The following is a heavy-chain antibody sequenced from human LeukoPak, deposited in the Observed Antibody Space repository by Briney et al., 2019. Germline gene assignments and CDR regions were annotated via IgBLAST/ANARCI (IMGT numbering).Heavy chain of an antibody. CDR2: INPNSGGT. V-gene: IGHV1-2*02. D-gene: IGHD3-22*01. CDR3: AREAYYDSSGPDAFDI. CDR1: GYTFTGYY. J-gene: IGHJ3*02. Sequence: ASVKVSCKASGYTFTGYYMHWVRQAPGQGLEWMGWINPNSGGTNYAQKFQGRVTMTRDTSISTAYMELSSLRSEDTAVYYCAREAYYDSSGPDAFDIWGQGTMVTVSS.